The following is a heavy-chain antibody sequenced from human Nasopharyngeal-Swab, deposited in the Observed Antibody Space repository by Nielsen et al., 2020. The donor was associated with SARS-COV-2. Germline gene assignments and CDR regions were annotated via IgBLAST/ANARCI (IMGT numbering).Heavy chain of an antibody. Sequence: SETLSLTCTVSGGSISSYSWSWIRQPPGKGLEWIGYIYHSGSTYYNPSLKSRVTISVDRSKNQFSLKLSSVTAADTAVYYCAREGNSGFDYWGQGTLVTVSS. V-gene: IGHV4-30-2*01. CDR2: IYHSGST. D-gene: IGHD1-26*01. J-gene: IGHJ4*02. CDR1: GGSISSYS. CDR3: AREGNSGFDY.